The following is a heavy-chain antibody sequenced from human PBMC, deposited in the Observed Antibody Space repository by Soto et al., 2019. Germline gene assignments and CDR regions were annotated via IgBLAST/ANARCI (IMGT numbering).Heavy chain of an antibody. J-gene: IGHJ5*02. Sequence: QLQLQESGPGLVKPSETLSLTCTVSGDSISSSFYYWGWVRQPPGKGLEWIGSIYYTGSTFSNPSLTSRLTLSVDTSKNQFSLMLTSVTAADTAVYYCTGEQFAIVWSWGQGTMVTVSS. CDR2: IYYTGST. V-gene: IGHV4-39*02. D-gene: IGHD3-16*01. CDR1: GDSISSSFYY. CDR3: TGEQFAIVWS.